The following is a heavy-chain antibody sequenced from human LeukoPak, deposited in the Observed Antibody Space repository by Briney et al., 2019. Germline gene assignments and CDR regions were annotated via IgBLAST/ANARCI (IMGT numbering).Heavy chain of an antibody. CDR2: FHYSGDT. CDR1: GGSISTYY. J-gene: IGHJ4*02. D-gene: IGHD6-13*01. V-gene: IGHV4-59*01. CDR3: ATGQQLAYY. Sequence: KSSETLSLTCAVSGGSISTYYWSWIQQRPGKGLEWIGSFHYSGDTNYNPSLKSRVTISVATSQNQFSLKPRSVTAADTAVYHCATGQQLAYYWGQGTLVTVSS.